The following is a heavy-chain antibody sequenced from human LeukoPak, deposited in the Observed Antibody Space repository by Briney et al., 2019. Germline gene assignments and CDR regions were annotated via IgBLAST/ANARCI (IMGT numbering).Heavy chain of an antibody. Sequence: PSETLSLTCTVSGGSISSGGYYWGWIRQPPGQGLEWIGYIYYSGSTNYNPSLKSRVTISVDTSKNQFSLKLSSVTAADTAVYYCARGGWGYDSSGSFDYWGQGTLVTVSS. J-gene: IGHJ4*02. CDR1: GGSISSGGYY. CDR2: IYYSGST. CDR3: ARGGWGYDSSGSFDY. V-gene: IGHV4-61*08. D-gene: IGHD3-22*01.